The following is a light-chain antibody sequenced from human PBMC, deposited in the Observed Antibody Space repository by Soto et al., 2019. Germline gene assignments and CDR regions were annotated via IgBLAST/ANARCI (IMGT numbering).Light chain of an antibody. CDR2: KAS. J-gene: IGKJ1*01. CDR1: QGIRSY. CDR3: QQYNSYPWT. V-gene: IGKV1-13*02. Sequence: AIQLTQSPSSLSASVGDRVAITCRASQGIRSYLAWYQQKPGEAPKLLIYKASSLESGVPTRFSGSGSGTDFTLTISSLQPEDFATYYCQQYNSYPWTFGQGTKVDIK.